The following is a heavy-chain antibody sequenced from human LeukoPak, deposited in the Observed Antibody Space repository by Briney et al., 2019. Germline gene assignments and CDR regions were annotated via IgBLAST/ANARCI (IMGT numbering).Heavy chain of an antibody. Sequence: PGGSLRLSCAASGFTFSSYAMSWVRQAPGKGLEWVSAISGSGGSTYYADSVKGRFTISRDNSKNTLYLQMNSLRAEDTAVYYCAKGSQADIRVVVPAAIDYWGQGTLVTVSS. CDR3: AKGSQADIRVVVPAAIDY. D-gene: IGHD2-2*01. V-gene: IGHV3-23*01. CDR2: ISGSGGST. CDR1: GFTFSSYA. J-gene: IGHJ4*02.